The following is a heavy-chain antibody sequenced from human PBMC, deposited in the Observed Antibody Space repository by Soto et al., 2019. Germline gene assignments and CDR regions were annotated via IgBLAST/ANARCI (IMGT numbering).Heavy chain of an antibody. V-gene: IGHV3-7*03. J-gene: IGHJ6*02. CDR3: ARDATPGIDTGMVAGMDV. CDR1: GFTLSSYW. CDR2: IKQDGSEK. Sequence: GGSLRLSCAASGFTLSSYWMSWVRQAPGKGLEWVANIKQDGSEKYYVYSVKVQFNIYRDNAKNSLYLQMNSLRPEDTAVYYCARDATPGIDTGMVAGMDVWGQGTTVTVYS. D-gene: IGHD5-18*01.